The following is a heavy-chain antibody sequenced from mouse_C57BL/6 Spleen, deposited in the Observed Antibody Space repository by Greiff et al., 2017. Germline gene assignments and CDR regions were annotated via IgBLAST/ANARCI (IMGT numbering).Heavy chain of an antibody. CDR2: IHPSGSDT. V-gene: IGHV1-74*01. CDR3: AKGDSSGLDD. CDR1: GYTFTSYW. D-gene: IGHD3-2*02. J-gene: IGHJ2*01. Sequence: VQLQQPGAELVKPGASVKVSCKASGYTFTSYWMHRVKQRPGRGLEWIGRIHPSGSDTNYNQKFKGKATVTVDKSSSTAYMQLSSLTSADSAVSNCAKGDSSGLDDWGQGTTLTVSS.